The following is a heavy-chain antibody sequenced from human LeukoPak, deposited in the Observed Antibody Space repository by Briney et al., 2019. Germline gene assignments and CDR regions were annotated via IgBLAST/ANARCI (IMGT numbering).Heavy chain of an antibody. D-gene: IGHD6-13*01. CDR2: ISSSGSTI. J-gene: IGHJ4*02. V-gene: IGHV3-11*01. Sequence: GGSLRLSCAASGFTFSDYYMSWIRQAPGKGLEWVSYISSSGSTIYYADSVKGRFTISRDNAKNSLYLQMNSLRAEDTAVYYCARFPKTYSSSWYDYRGQGTLVTVSS. CDR1: GFTFSDYY. CDR3: ARFPKTYSSSWYDY.